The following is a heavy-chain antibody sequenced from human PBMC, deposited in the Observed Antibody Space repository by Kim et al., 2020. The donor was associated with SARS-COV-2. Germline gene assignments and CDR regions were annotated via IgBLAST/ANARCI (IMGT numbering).Heavy chain of an antibody. CDR2: ISAYNGNT. J-gene: IGHJ4*02. CDR1: GYTFTSYG. CDR3: ARADPGNIVVVPAASDDY. D-gene: IGHD2-2*01. V-gene: IGHV1-18*01. Sequence: ASVKVSCKASGYTFTSYGISWVRQAPGQGLEWMGWISAYNGNTNYAQKLQGRVTMTTDTSTSTAYMELRSLRSDDTAVYYCARADPGNIVVVPAASDDYWGQGTLVTVSS.